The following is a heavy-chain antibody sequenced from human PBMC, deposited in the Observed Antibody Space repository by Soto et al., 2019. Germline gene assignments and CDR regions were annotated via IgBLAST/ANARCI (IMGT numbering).Heavy chain of an antibody. D-gene: IGHD4-17*01. CDR1: GGSISSYY. CDR2: IYYSGST. CDR3: ARVRGVRLPSTVIPTDYYYYMDV. V-gene: IGHV4-59*01. Sequence: SETLSLTCTVSGGSISSYYWSWIRQPPGKGLEWIGYIYYSGSTNYNPSLKSRVTISVDTSKNQFSLKLSSVTAADTAVYYCARVRGVRLPSTVIPTDYYYYMDVWGKGTTVTVSS. J-gene: IGHJ6*03.